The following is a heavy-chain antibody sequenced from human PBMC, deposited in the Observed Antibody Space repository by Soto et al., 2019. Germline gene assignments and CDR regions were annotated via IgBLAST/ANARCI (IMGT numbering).Heavy chain of an antibody. D-gene: IGHD6-19*01. CDR3: ARDPVAATGDNWFDP. CDR1: GYTFTSYG. CDR2: ISAYNGNT. J-gene: IGHJ5*02. Sequence: GASVKVSCKASGYTFTSYGISWVRQAPGQGLEWMGWISAYNGNTNYAQKLQGRVTMTTDTSTSTAYMELRSLRSDDTAVYYCARDPVAATGDNWFDPWGQGTLVTVSS. V-gene: IGHV1-18*04.